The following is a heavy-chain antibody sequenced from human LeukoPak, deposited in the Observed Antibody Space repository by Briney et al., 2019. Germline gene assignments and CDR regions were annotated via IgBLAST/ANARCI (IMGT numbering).Heavy chain of an antibody. CDR2: IIPVLGVS. CDR3: TREGVYAPDPSSYHRDAFDI. Sequence: SVKVSCKASGGSFSSFVITWVRQAPGQGLEWMGRIIPVLGVSNFAQKFQGRVTITADKSTNTAHMELSRLKSGDTAVYYCTREGVYAPDPSSYHRDAFDIWGQGTVVIVSS. J-gene: IGHJ3*02. CDR1: GGSFSSFV. V-gene: IGHV1-69*04. D-gene: IGHD3-16*02.